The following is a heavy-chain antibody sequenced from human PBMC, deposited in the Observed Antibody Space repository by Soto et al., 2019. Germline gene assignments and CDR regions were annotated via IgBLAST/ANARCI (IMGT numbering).Heavy chain of an antibody. J-gene: IGHJ4*02. Sequence: QVQLQESGPGLVKPSQSLSLTCTVSGGSFSSGGYYWTWIRQHPGEGLEWIGYIYYSGTTYYNPSLRSRVTISSDTSKNQFTLKLSSVTAADMAVYFCARGVGITMFGAVTTGPFFDFWGEGTLVTVSS. CDR3: ARGVGITMFGAVTTGPFFDF. CDR2: IYYSGTT. CDR1: GGSFSSGGYY. D-gene: IGHD3-3*01. V-gene: IGHV4-31*03.